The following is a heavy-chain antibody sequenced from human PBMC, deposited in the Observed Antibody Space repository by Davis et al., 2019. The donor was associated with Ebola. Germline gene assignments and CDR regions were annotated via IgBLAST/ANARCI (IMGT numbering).Heavy chain of an antibody. D-gene: IGHD2/OR15-2a*01. V-gene: IGHV4-59*08. J-gene: IGHJ6*02. CDR3: ARVDITLGMDV. CDR1: GGSISSYY. Sequence: MPSETLSLTCTVSGGSISSYYWSWIRQPPGKGLEWIGYIYYSGSTNYNPSLKSRVTISVDTSKNQFSVKLSSVTAADTAVYYCARVDITLGMDVWGQGTTVTVSS. CDR2: IYYSGST.